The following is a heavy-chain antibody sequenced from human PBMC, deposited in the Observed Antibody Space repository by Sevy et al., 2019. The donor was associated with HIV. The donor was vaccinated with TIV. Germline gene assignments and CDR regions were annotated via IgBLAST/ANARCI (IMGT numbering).Heavy chain of an antibody. CDR2: IRYDGSHK. V-gene: IGHV3-30*02. CDR3: AKDAPSRFDY. Sequence: LSLTRAASGFTFRNYDMHWVRQAPGKGLEWISFIRYDGSHKSYAESVKGRFTISRDNSKNTLDLHMNSLRPEDTAVYFCAKDAPSRFDYWGQGALVTVSS. CDR1: GFTFRNYD. J-gene: IGHJ4*02.